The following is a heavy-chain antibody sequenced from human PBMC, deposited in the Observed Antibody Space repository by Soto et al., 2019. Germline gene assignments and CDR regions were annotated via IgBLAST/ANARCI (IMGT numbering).Heavy chain of an antibody. CDR1: GDTFTSYG. J-gene: IGHJ4*01. D-gene: IGHD1-1*01. CDR3: ARWRYGDY. Sequence: QVHLVQSGAEVKKPGASVKVSCKGSGDTFTSYGITWVRQAPGQGLEWMGWLSAHNGNTDYAQKLQGRVTVTRDTSTSTAYTELRSLRSNDTAVYYCARWRYGDYWGQRPMVTGSS. CDR2: LSAHNGNT. V-gene: IGHV1-18*01.